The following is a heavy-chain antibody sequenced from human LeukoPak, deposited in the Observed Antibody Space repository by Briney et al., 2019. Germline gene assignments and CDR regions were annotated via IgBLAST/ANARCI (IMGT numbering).Heavy chain of an antibody. D-gene: IGHD3-3*01. CDR1: GFIFSDYY. J-gene: IGHJ4*02. V-gene: IGHV3-11*04. Sequence: PGGSLRLSCAASGFIFSDYYMSWIRQAPGKGLEWVSYISNIGTTIYYADSVKGRFTISRDTAKKSLYLQMNSLRADDTAVYYCARSVKYYFDYWGQGTLVTVSS. CDR2: ISNIGTTI. CDR3: ARSVKYYFDY.